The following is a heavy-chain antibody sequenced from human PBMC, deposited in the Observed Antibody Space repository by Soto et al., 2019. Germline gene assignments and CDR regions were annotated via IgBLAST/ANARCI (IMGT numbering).Heavy chain of an antibody. Sequence: GDSQKISCKGCGYSFTSYWIGWVRQMPGKGLEWMGIIYPGDSDTRYSPSFQGQVTISADKSISTAYLQWSSLKASDTAMYYCARTSAAGKYYYGMDVWGQGTTVTVSS. CDR3: ARTSAAGKYYYGMDV. V-gene: IGHV5-51*01. CDR1: GYSFTSYW. CDR2: IYPGDSDT. J-gene: IGHJ6*02. D-gene: IGHD6-13*01.